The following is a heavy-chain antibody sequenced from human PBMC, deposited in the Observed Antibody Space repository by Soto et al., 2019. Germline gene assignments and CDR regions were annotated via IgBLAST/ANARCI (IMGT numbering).Heavy chain of an antibody. D-gene: IGHD6-19*01. V-gene: IGHV4-34*01. CDR1: GGSFSGYY. CDR2: INHSGST. Sequence: SETLSLTCAVYGGSFSGYYWSWIRQPPGKGLKWIGEINHSGSTNYNPSLKSRVTISVDTSKTQFSLKLSSVTAADTAVYYCVRLGYSGCWSGFDYWGQGTLVTVSS. CDR3: VRLGYSGCWSGFDY. J-gene: IGHJ4*02.